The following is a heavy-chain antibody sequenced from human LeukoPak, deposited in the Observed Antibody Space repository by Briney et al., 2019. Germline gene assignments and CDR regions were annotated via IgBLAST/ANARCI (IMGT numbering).Heavy chain of an antibody. CDR1: GGSFSGYY. CDR3: VSSHGDYVNF. D-gene: IGHD4-17*01. V-gene: IGHV4-34*01. J-gene: IGHJ4*02. CDR2: VNHSGST. Sequence: SETLSLTCAVYGGSFSGYYWSWIRQPPGKGLEWIGEVNHSGSTNYNPSLKSRVTISVDTSKNQFSLKLSSVTAADTAVYYCVSSHGDYVNFSGQGTLVTVSS.